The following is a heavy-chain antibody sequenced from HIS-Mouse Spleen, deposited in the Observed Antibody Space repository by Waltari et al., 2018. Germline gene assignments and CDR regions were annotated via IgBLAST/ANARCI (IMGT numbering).Heavy chain of an antibody. CDR1: GYTFTSYD. J-gene: IGHJ4*02. D-gene: IGHD4-4*01. CDR3: ARGHDYSNYFDY. CDR2: MNPNRGNT. Sequence: QVQLVQSGAEVKKPGASVKVSCKASGYTFTSYDINWVRQATGQGLEWMGWMNPNRGNTGYAQKFQGRVTMTRNTSLSTAYRELSSLRSEDTAVYYCARGHDYSNYFDYWGQGTLVTVSS. V-gene: IGHV1-8*01.